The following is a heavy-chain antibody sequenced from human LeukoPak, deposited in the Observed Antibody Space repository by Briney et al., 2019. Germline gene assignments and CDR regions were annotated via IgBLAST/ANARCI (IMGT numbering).Heavy chain of an antibody. CDR2: FDPEDGET. J-gene: IGHJ5*02. CDR1: GYTLTELS. D-gene: IGHD2-2*01. V-gene: IGHV1-24*01. Sequence: GASVKVSCKVSGYTLTELSMHWVRQAPGKGLEWMGGFDPEDGETIYAQKFRGRVTMTEDTSTDTAYMELSSLRSEDTAVYYCATGYCSSTSCRNWFDPWGQGTLVTVSS. CDR3: ATGYCSSTSCRNWFDP.